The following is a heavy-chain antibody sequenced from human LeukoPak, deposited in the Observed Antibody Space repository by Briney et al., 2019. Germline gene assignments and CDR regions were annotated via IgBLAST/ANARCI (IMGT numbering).Heavy chain of an antibody. CDR3: ARDFPQMTTVFGGVDY. V-gene: IGHV1-69*04. CDR1: GGTFSRYA. CDR2: IIPILGIA. J-gene: IGHJ4*02. Sequence: SVKVSCKASGGTFSRYAISWVRQAPGQGLEWMGRIIPILGIANYAQKFQGRVTITADKSTSTAYMELSSLRSEDTAVYYCARDFPQMTTVFGGVDYWGQGTLVTVSS. D-gene: IGHD4-17*01.